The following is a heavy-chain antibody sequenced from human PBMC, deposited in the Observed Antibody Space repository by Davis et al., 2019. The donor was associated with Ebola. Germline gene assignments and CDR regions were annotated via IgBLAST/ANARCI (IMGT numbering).Heavy chain of an antibody. D-gene: IGHD6-6*01. CDR1: GYTFTSYG. CDR3: ARDHGIAARPHTLYGMDV. Sequence: ASVKVSCKASGYTFTSYGISWVRQAPGQGLEWMGWISAYNGNTNYAQKLQGRVTMTTDTSTSTAYMELRSLRSDDTAVYYCARDHGIAARPHTLYGMDVWGQGTTVTVSS. CDR2: ISAYNGNT. J-gene: IGHJ6*02. V-gene: IGHV1-18*01.